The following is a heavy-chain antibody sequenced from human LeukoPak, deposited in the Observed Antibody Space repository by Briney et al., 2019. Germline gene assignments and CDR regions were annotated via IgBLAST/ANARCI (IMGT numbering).Heavy chain of an antibody. CDR2: IIPILGIA. J-gene: IGHJ4*02. Sequence: SVKVSCKASGGTFSSYAISWVRQAPGQGLEWMGRIIPILGIANYAQKFQGRVTMTRDTSTSTVYMELSSLRSEDTAVYYCARTHSGSYYAFLDYWGQGTLVTVSS. CDR1: GGTFSSYA. D-gene: IGHD1-26*01. CDR3: ARTHSGSYYAFLDY. V-gene: IGHV1-69*04.